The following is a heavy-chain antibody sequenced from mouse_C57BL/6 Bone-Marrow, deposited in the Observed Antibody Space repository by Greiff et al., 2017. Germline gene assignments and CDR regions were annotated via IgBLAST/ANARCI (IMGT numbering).Heavy chain of an antibody. CDR1: GYTFTSYW. CDR3: ARGLFDY. J-gene: IGHJ2*01. D-gene: IGHD3-3*01. V-gene: IGHV1-69*01. Sequence: VQLQQPGAELVMPGASVKLSCKASGYTFTSYWMHWVKQRPGKGLEWIGEIDPYDGYTNYNQKFKGKSTLTVDNSTSTSYLQRSSLTAKDFSVYYCARGLFDYWGQGPTLTVSS. CDR2: IDPYDGYT.